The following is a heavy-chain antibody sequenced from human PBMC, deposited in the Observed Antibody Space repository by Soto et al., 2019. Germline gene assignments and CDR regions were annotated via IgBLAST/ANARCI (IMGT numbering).Heavy chain of an antibody. V-gene: IGHV1-69*13. CDR1: GGTFSSYA. J-gene: IGHJ3*02. Sequence: ASVKVSCKASGGTFSSYAISWLRQAPGQGLEWMGGIIPIFGTANYAQKFQGRVTITADESTSTAYMELSSLRSEDTAVYYCARDGYSSGWSDDAFDIWGQGTMVTVSS. D-gene: IGHD6-19*01. CDR2: IIPIFGTA. CDR3: ARDGYSSGWSDDAFDI.